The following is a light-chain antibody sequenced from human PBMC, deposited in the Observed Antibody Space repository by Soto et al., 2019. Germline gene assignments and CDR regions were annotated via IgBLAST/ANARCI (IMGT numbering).Light chain of an antibody. V-gene: IGLV2-8*01. J-gene: IGLJ7*01. CDR2: EVS. CDR1: SSDVGGYNY. Sequence: QSALTQTPSASGSPGQSVTISCTGTSSDVGGYNYVSWYQQHPGKAPKLMIYEVSKRPSGVPDRFSGSKSGNTASLTVSGLQAEDEADYYCSSYAGSNANAVFGGGTQLTVL. CDR3: SSYAGSNANAV.